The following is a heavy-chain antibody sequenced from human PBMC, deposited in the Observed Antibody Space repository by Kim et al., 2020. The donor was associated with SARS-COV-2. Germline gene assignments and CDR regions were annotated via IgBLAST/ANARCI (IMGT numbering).Heavy chain of an antibody. D-gene: IGHD4-17*01. V-gene: IGHV1-3*01. CDR1: GYTFTSYA. CDR2: INAGNGNT. Sequence: ASVKVSCKASGYTFTSYAMHWVRQAPGQRLEWMGWINAGNGNTKYSQKFQGRVTITRDTSASTAYMELSSLRSEDTAVYYCARGVDAWNDYGDYRTRHNSGDYYYYGMDVWGQGTTVTVSS. J-gene: IGHJ6*02. CDR3: ARGVDAWNDYGDYRTRHNSGDYYYYGMDV.